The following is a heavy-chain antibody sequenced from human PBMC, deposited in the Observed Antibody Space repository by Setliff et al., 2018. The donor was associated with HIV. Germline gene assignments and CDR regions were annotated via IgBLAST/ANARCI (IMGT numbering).Heavy chain of an antibody. CDR1: GFTFSTYW. V-gene: IGHV3-7*01. CDR2: IKQDGSEE. CDR3: TKDHLSGWASDC. J-gene: IGHJ4*02. D-gene: IGHD6-19*01. Sequence: PGGSLRPSCAASGFTFSTYWMIWVRQAPGKGLEWVAKIKQDGSEEYYVDSVKGRFTISRDNAKNSVYLQMNSLRVEDTAMYYCTKDHLSGWASDCWGQGTLVTVSS.